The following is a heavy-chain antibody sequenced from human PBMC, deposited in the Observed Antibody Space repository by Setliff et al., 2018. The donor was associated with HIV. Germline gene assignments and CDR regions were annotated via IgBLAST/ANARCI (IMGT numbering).Heavy chain of an antibody. V-gene: IGHV4-38-2*01. CDR3: TRAQIAAPRPFDY. D-gene: IGHD2-21*01. CDR2: MYDGGTP. J-gene: IGHJ4*02. Sequence: SETLSLTCAVSGYSITSGYYWGWIRQPPGKGLEWIGNMYDGGTPHYNPSLKSRVTVSLDTSRNQFSLRLTSVTAADTALYFCTRAQIAAPRPFDYWGQGTLVTVSS. CDR1: GYSITSGYY.